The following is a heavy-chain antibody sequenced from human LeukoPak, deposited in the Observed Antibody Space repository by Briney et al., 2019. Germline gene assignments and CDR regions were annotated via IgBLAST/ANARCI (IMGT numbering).Heavy chain of an antibody. CDR3: ARPVPSRLGWFDP. D-gene: IGHD1-1*01. V-gene: IGHV4-39*01. Sequence: SETLSLTCTVSGGSISSSSYYWGWIRQPPGKGLEWIGSIYYSGSTYYNPSLRSRVSISVHTSKNQFSLKLTPVTAADTAVYYCARPVPSRLGWFDPWGQGTLVTVSS. CDR2: IYYSGST. CDR1: GGSISSSSYY. J-gene: IGHJ5*02.